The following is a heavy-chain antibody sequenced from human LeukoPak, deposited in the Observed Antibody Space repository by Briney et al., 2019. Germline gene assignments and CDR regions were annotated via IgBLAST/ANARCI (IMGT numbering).Heavy chain of an antibody. J-gene: IGHJ6*03. Sequence: ASVKVSCKAAGGTFSSYAISWVRQAPGQGLEWMVGIIPIFGTANYAQKFQGRVTITADKSTSTAYMELSSLRSEDTAVYYCARGRGEKTSLPGDIVATIPGSGYYYYYMDVWGKGTTVTVSS. CDR2: IIPIFGTA. V-gene: IGHV1-69*06. CDR1: GGTFSSYA. D-gene: IGHD5-12*01. CDR3: ARGRGEKTSLPGDIVATIPGSGYYYYYMDV.